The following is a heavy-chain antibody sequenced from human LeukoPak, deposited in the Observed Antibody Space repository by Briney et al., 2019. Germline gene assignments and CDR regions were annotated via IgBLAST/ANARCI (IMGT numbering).Heavy chain of an antibody. CDR3: ARDLGYCSFGFGLGNCNRKWFDP. CDR1: GYTFTSSG. J-gene: IGHJ5*02. V-gene: IGHV1-18*01. Sequence: ASVKVSWKASGYTFTSSGISWVRRAHGQGLEWMGWVSTYSGNTNYAQKFQGRVTMTRDTSTNTAYMELKDLRPDDTAIYYCARDLGYCSFGFGLGNCNRKWFDPWGQGTLVSVSS. D-gene: IGHD2-2*03. CDR2: VSTYSGNT.